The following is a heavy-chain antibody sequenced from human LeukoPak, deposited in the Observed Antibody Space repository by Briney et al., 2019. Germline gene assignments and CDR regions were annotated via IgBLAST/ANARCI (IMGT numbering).Heavy chain of an antibody. D-gene: IGHD6-19*01. CDR2: IYYSGRT. J-gene: IGHJ4*02. CDR1: GGSISSYN. V-gene: IGHV4-59*08. CDR3: ARHVEQWLTPFDY. Sequence: SETLSLTCTVSGGSISSYNWRWIRQTPGKGLGWMGYIYYSGRTNYNPSLKSRVTISVDTSKNQFFLKLSSVTAADTAVYYCARHVEQWLTPFDYWGQGTLVTVSS.